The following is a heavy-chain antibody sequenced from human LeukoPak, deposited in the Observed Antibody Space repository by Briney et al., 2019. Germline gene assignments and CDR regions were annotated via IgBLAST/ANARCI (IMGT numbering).Heavy chain of an antibody. Sequence: PSETLSLTCSVSGGSISSYYWSWIRQPPGKGLEWIGYIYYSGSTHYNPSLKSRVAITVDTSKNQFSLKLSSVTAADTAVYFCARGLAVSGQSSLDFWGQGTLVTVSS. V-gene: IGHV4-59*01. CDR2: IYYSGST. D-gene: IGHD6-19*01. CDR1: GGSISSYY. CDR3: ARGLAVSGQSSLDF. J-gene: IGHJ4*02.